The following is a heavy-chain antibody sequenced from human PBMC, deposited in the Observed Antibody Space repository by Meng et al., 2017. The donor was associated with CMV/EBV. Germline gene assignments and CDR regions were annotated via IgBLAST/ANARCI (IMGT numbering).Heavy chain of an antibody. CDR2: ISSSSSYI. D-gene: IGHD3-16*01. CDR1: GFTFSSYS. J-gene: IGHJ5*02. CDR3: VRGFWGP. V-gene: IGHV3-21*01. Sequence: GESLKISCAASGFTFSSYSMNWVRQAPGKGLEWVSSISSSSSYIYYADSVKGRFTISRDNAKNSLYLQMNSLRAEDTAMYYCVRGFWGPWGQGTLVTVSS.